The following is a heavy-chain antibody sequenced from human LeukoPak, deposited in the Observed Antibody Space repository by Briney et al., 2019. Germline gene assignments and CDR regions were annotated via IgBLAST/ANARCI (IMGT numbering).Heavy chain of an antibody. CDR3: ARDRRFGELYTSDY. J-gene: IGHJ4*01. D-gene: IGHD3-10*01. CDR2: INPNSGGT. V-gene: IGHV1-2*02. Sequence: ASVKVSCKASGYTFTGYYMHWVRQAPGQGLEWMGWINPNSGGTNYAQKFQGRVTMTRDTSISTAYMELSRLRSDDTAVYYCARDRRFGELYTSDYWGQGTLVTVSS. CDR1: GYTFTGYY.